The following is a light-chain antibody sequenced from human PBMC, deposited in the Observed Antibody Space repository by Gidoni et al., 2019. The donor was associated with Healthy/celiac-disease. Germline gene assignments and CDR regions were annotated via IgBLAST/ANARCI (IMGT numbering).Light chain of an antibody. CDR3: QQYYSTPPYT. J-gene: IGKJ2*01. V-gene: IGKV4-1*01. CDR2: WAS. CDR1: QSVLYSSNNKNY. Sequence: DIVMTQSPDSLAVSLGESATINCKSSQSVLYSSNNKNYLAWYPQKPGQPPKLLIYWASTRESGVPDRFSGSGSGTDFTLTISSLQAEDVAVYYCQQYYSTPPYTFGQGTKLEIK.